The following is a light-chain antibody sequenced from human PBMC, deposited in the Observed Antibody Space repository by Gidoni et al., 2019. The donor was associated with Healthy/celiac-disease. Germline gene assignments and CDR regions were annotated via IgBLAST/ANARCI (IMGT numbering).Light chain of an antibody. CDR3: QAWDSSTLSYV. Sequence: SYELTQPPSVSVSPGQTASITCSGAQLGDKYACWYQQKPGQSPVLVIYQDSKRPSGIPERFSGSNSGNTATLTISGTQAMDEADYYCQAWDSSTLSYVFGTGTKVTVL. CDR2: QDS. J-gene: IGLJ1*01. V-gene: IGLV3-1*01. CDR1: QLGDKY.